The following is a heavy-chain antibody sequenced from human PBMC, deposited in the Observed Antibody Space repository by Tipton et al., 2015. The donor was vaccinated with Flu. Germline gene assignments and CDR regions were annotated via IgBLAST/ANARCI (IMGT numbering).Heavy chain of an antibody. CDR1: GGSVSSGGYS. Sequence: TLSLTCTVSGGSVSSGGYSWTWIRQPPGKGLEYIGQISSSGSTNMDPSLKSRVSISLDTSKNQFSLRLTSVTAADTAVYYCARRDYSNYVSEPKNWFDPWGQGTLVTVSS. CDR2: ISSSGST. D-gene: IGHD4-11*01. J-gene: IGHJ5*02. V-gene: IGHV4-61*08. CDR3: ARRDYSNYVSEPKNWFDP.